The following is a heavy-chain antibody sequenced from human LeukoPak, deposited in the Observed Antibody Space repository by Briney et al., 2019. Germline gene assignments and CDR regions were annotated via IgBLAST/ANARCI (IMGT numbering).Heavy chain of an antibody. CDR3: ARVLEGRYYLGMDV. CDR1: GYTFTSYG. CDR2: ISAYNGNT. V-gene: IGHV1-18*01. J-gene: IGHJ6*04. D-gene: IGHD3-3*01. Sequence: GASVKVSCKASGYTFTSYGISWVRQAPGQGLEWMGWISAYNGNTNYAQKLQGRVTMTTDTSTSTAYMELSSLRSEDTAVYYCARVLEGRYYLGMDVWGKGTTVTVSS.